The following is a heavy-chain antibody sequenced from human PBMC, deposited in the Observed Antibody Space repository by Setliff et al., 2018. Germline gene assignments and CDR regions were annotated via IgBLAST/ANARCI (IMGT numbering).Heavy chain of an antibody. D-gene: IGHD1-26*01. CDR2: IHYSGTT. CDR3: ARGGGRYHAAS. Sequence: SETLSLTCTVSGGSSSSHYWSWIRQPPGKGLEWIGYIHYSGTTNYNPSLKSRVTLSLDTAKNQFSLELRAVTAADTAVYYCARGGGRYHAASWGQGTMVTVSS. CDR1: GGSSSSHY. V-gene: IGHV4-59*11. J-gene: IGHJ4*02.